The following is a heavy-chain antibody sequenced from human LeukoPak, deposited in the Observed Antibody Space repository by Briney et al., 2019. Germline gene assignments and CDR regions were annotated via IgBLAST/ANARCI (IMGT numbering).Heavy chain of an antibody. J-gene: IGHJ4*02. D-gene: IGHD3-10*01. CDR1: GFTFSTYG. Sequence: TGGSLRLSCAASGFTFSTYGLSWVRQAPGKGLEWVSAIGGSGGSTYYVDSVKGRFTISRDDSKNTLYLQMNSLRAEDTAVYYCAKFTRTLVRGALVNWGQGTLVTVSS. CDR3: AKFTRTLVRGALVN. V-gene: IGHV3-23*01. CDR2: IGGSGGST.